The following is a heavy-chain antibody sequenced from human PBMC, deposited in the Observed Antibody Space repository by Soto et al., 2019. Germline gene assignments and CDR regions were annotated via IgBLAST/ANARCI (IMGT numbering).Heavy chain of an antibody. V-gene: IGHV1-18*01. CDR3: ARDCRGAEGFDP. J-gene: IGHJ5*02. CDR1: GYTFNNYG. D-gene: IGHD2-15*01. Sequence: QVQLVQSGTEVKKPGASVKVSCKASGYTFNNYGFSWVRQAPGQGLEWVGWIGTHNGDTTYAQSFKGRVTMTIDTTTTTSYMELPSLTFDDTAVYFCARDCRGAEGFDPWGQGTLVIVSS. CDR2: IGTHNGDT.